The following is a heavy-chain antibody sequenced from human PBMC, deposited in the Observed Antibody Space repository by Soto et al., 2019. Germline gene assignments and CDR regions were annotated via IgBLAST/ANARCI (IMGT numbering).Heavy chain of an antibody. D-gene: IGHD2-2*01. Sequence: PGGSLRLSCAASGFTFSSYAIHWVRQAPGKGLEWVAVISYDGSNKYYADSVKGRFTISRDNSKNTLYLQMNSLRAEDTAVYYCARAATFLPTTYCSSTSCYPSGDFDYWGQGTLVTVSS. V-gene: IGHV3-30-3*01. J-gene: IGHJ4*02. CDR1: GFTFSSYA. CDR3: ARAATFLPTTYCSSTSCYPSGDFDY. CDR2: ISYDGSNK.